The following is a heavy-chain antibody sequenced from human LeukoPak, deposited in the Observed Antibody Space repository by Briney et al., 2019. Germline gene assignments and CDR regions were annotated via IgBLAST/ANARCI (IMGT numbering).Heavy chain of an antibody. Sequence: SETLSLTCNVSGDSISGYSWSWIRQPPGKGLEWIGNIYYGGSTSYNPSLKGRVTISIDTSNNLFSLNLRSVTAADTAVYYCARMFVVVRPDAFNIWGQGTMVTVSS. J-gene: IGHJ3*02. V-gene: IGHV4-59*01. D-gene: IGHD2-21*01. CDR1: GDSISGYS. CDR3: ARMFVVVRPDAFNI. CDR2: IYYGGST.